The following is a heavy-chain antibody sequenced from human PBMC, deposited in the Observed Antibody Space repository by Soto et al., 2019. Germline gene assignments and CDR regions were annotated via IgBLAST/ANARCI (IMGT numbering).Heavy chain of an antibody. D-gene: IGHD6-13*01. CDR2: LVTNTDT. CDR3: AREIPIPGTWYLDL. CDR1: GFTFSAYD. J-gene: IGHJ2*01. Sequence: EEQLVESGGGLVQPGGSLRLSCVASGFTFSAYDMHWVRQTAGKGLEWVSGLVTNTDTYYADSVKGRFIISRENAKNSLYLQMDYLTAGDTAVYYCAREIPIPGTWYLDLWGRGTLVTVSS. V-gene: IGHV3-13*01.